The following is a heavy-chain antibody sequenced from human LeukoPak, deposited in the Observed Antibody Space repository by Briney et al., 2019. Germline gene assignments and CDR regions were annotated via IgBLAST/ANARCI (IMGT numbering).Heavy chain of an antibody. D-gene: IGHD3-9*01. CDR3: AKAPYDILTGYYTETWGYYFGY. Sequence: GASVKVSCKASGYTFTGYYMHWVRQAPGQGLEWMGWINPNSGGTNYAQKFQGRVTMTRDTSISTAYMELSRLRSDDTAVYYCAKAPYDILTGYYTETWGYYFGYWGQGTLVTVSS. CDR2: INPNSGGT. V-gene: IGHV1-2*02. CDR1: GYTFTGYY. J-gene: IGHJ4*02.